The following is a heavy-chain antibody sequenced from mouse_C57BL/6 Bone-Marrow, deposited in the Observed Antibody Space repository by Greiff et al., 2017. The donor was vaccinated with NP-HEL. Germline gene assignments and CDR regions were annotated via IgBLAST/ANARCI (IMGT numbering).Heavy chain of an antibody. J-gene: IGHJ3*01. CDR3: ARGAY. CDR2: IYPGDGAT. V-gene: IGHV1-80*01. CDR1: GYEFSNYW. Sequence: VQLQQSGAELVKPGASVQISCKASGYEFSNYWMNWVQQRPGKGLEWIGQIYPGDGATNYNGKFKDQATLTADKSSSTAYMQLSRLTSEDSAVYFCARGAYWGQGTLVTVSA.